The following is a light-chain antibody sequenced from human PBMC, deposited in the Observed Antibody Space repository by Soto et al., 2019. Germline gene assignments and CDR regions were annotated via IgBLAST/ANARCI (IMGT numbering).Light chain of an antibody. J-gene: IGKJ5*01. V-gene: IGKV3-20*01. CDR3: QQYGISRIT. CDR1: QSLSHGH. Sequence: GLTKSPGSLSLSPGERAALSSRASQSLSHGHLAWYQQRPGQAPRLLIYGASNRATGIPDRFSGSGSGTDFTLTISRLEPEDFAVYYCQQYGISRITFGQGTRLEIK. CDR2: GAS.